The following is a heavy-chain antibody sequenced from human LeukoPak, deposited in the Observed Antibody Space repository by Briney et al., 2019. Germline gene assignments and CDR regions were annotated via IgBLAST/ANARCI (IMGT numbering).Heavy chain of an antibody. V-gene: IGHV1-18*01. CDR2: ISAYNGNT. CDR1: GYTFTSYG. D-gene: IGHD3-22*01. J-gene: IGHJ5*02. Sequence: GASVKVSCKASGYTFTSYGISWVRQAPGQGLEWMGWISAYNGNTNYAQKLQGRVTMTTDTSTSTAYMELRSLRSDDTAVYYCARDYRPLRITMIVVVIMSNNWFDPWGQGTLVTVSS. CDR3: ARDYRPLRITMIVVVIMSNNWFDP.